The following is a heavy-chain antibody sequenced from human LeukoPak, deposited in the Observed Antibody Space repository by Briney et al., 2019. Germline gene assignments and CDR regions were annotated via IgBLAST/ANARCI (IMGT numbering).Heavy chain of an antibody. J-gene: IGHJ5*02. CDR3: ARSILYSSTNWFDP. D-gene: IGHD6-13*01. V-gene: IGHV4-59*01. CDR1: GGSISSYY. CDR2: ISYSGST. Sequence: PSETLSLTFTVSGGSISSYYWSWIRQPPGKGLEWIGYISYSGSTNYNPSLKSRVTISVDTSKNQFSLRLSSVTAADTAVYYCARSILYSSTNWFDPWGQGTLVTVSS.